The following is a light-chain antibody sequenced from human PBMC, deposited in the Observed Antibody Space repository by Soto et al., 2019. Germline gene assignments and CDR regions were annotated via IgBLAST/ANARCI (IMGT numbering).Light chain of an antibody. J-gene: IGKJ1*01. CDR1: QGIRTF. CDR2: SAS. V-gene: IGKV1-6*01. CDR3: LQDFSYPRT. Sequence: IQMTQSPSSLSASVGDRVTITCRASQGIRTFLGWYQQSPGKAPKVLIVSASTLQSGVPSRFSGSGSGTDFTLTISSLLPEDSAPYYCLQDFSYPRTFGQGTKVDIK.